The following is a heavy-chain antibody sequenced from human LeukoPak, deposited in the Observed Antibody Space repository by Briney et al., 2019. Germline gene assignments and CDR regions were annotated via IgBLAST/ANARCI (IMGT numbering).Heavy chain of an antibody. CDR3: AREGTGSHGDS. Sequence: PSETLSLTCAVYGGXFSGYYCTWIRQPPGKGLEWIGEINHSGSTNYNPSLKSRVTISVDTSKNQFSLKLTSVTAADTAVYYCAREGTGSHGDSWGQGNLVTVSS. CDR2: INHSGST. V-gene: IGHV4-34*01. D-gene: IGHD3/OR15-3a*01. J-gene: IGHJ5*01. CDR1: GGXFSGYY.